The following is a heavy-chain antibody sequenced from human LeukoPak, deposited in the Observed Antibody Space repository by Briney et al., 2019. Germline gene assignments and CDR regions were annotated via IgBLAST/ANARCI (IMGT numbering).Heavy chain of an antibody. D-gene: IGHD3-3*01. CDR3: AREKFGVVPY. Sequence: SETLSLTCTVSGGSISSGSYYWSWIRQPAGKGLEWIGRIYTSGSTNYNPSLKSRVTISADTSKNQFSLKLSSVTAADTAVYYCAREKFGVVPYWGQGTLVTVSS. CDR2: IYTSGST. J-gene: IGHJ4*02. V-gene: IGHV4-61*02. CDR1: GGSISSGSYY.